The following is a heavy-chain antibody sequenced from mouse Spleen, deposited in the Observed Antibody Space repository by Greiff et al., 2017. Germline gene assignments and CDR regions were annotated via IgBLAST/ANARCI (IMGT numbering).Heavy chain of an antibody. Sequence: QVQLQQPGAELVKPGASVKLSCKASGYTFTSYWMQWVKQRPGQGLEWIGEIDPSDSYTNYNQKFKGKATLTVDTSSSTAYMQLSSLTSEDSAVYYCARRGGSSYDWYFDVWGAGTTVTVSS. J-gene: IGHJ1*01. D-gene: IGHD1-1*01. V-gene: IGHV1-50*01. CDR2: IDPSDSYT. CDR3: ARRGGSSYDWYFDV. CDR1: GYTFTSYW.